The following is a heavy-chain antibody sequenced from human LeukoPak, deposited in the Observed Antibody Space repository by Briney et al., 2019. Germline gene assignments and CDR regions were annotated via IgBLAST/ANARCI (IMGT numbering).Heavy chain of an antibody. CDR1: GFTFNNYW. V-gene: IGHV3-66*01. J-gene: IGHJ4*02. D-gene: IGHD3-10*01. CDR2: IYSGGST. Sequence: GGSLRLSCAASGFTFNNYWIHWVRQAPGKGLEWVSVIYSGGSTYYADSVKGRFTISRDNAKNSLYLQMNSLRAEDTAVYYCARDRGAADYWGQGTLVTVSS. CDR3: ARDRGAADY.